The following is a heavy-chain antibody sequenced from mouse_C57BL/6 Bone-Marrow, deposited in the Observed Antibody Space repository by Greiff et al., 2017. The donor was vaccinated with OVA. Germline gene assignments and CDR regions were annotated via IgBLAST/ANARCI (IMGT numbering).Heavy chain of an antibody. J-gene: IGHJ2*01. Sequence: EVQLVESGGGLVKPGGSLKLSCAASGFTFSSYAMSWVRQTPEKRLEWVATISDGGSYTYYPDNVKGRFTISRDNAKNNLYLQMSHLKSEDTAMYYCARLPSTIVNGYWGQGTTLTVSS. CDR1: GFTFSSYA. V-gene: IGHV5-4*01. CDR3: ARLPSTIVNGY. D-gene: IGHD2-5*01. CDR2: ISDGGSYT.